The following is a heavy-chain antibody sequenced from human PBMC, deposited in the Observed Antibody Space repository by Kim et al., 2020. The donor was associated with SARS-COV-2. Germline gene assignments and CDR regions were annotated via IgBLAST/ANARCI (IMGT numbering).Heavy chain of an antibody. J-gene: IGHJ6*02. CDR3: ARDSFADYYYYGMDV. CDR1: GYTFTSYA. Sequence: ASVKVSCKASGYTFTSYAMHWVRQAPGQRLEWMGWINAGNGNTKYSQKFQGRVTITRDRSASTAYMELSSLRSEDTAVYYCARDSFADYYYYGMDVWGQGTTVTVSS. V-gene: IGHV1-3*01. CDR2: INAGNGNT.